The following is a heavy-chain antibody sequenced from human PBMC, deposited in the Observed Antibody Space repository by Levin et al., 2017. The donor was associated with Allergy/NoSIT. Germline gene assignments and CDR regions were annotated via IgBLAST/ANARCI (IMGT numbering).Heavy chain of an antibody. Sequence: PGGSLRLSCAASGFTFSSYAMSWVRQAAGKGLEWVSGIGGSGGSTFYADSVKGRFTISRDNSKSTLYLQMNSLRAEDTAVYYCARDLRGYTYEGSYWGQGTLVTVSS. CDR2: IGGSGGST. CDR1: GFTFSSYA. CDR3: ARDLRGYTYEGSY. D-gene: IGHD5-18*01. V-gene: IGHV3-23*01. J-gene: IGHJ4*02.